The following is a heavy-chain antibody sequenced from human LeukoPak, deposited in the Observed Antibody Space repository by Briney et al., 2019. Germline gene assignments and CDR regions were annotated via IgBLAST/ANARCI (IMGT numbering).Heavy chain of an antibody. D-gene: IGHD3-3*01. CDR2: IRYDGINK. CDR3: ARIVGSGHYQLDY. CDR1: GFTFSGYG. V-gene: IGHV3-33*01. J-gene: IGHJ4*02. Sequence: PGGSLRLSCAASGFTFSGYGMHWVRQAPGKGLEWVAVIRYDGINKYYADSVKGRFTISRDNSKNTLSLQMDSLRVEDTAVYYCARIVGSGHYQLDYWSQGTLVTVSS.